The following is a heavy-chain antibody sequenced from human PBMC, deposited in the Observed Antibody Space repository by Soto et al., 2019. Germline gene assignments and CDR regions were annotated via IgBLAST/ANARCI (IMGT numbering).Heavy chain of an antibody. Sequence: QVQLVQSGAEVKKPGASVKVSCKASGYTFTSYGISWVRQAPGQGLERMGWISAYNGNTNYAQKLQGRVTMTTDTSTSTAYMELRSLRSDDTAVYYCARDPKSSSWPILYYYYYGMDVWGQGTTVTVSS. CDR2: ISAYNGNT. V-gene: IGHV1-18*04. CDR1: GYTFTSYG. CDR3: ARDPKSSSWPILYYYYYGMDV. D-gene: IGHD6-13*01. J-gene: IGHJ6*02.